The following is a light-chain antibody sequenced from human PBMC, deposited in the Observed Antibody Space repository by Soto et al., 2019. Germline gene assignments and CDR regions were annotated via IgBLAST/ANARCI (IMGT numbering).Light chain of an antibody. CDR1: QSISSW. J-gene: IGKJ1*01. CDR2: AAS. CDR3: QQYNSYS. Sequence: DIQMTQSPSTLSASVGDRATITCRASQSISSWLAWYQQKPGKAPKLLIFAASTLVRGVPSRFSGSGSGTEFTLTISSLQPDDFATYYCQQYNSYSFGQGTKV. V-gene: IGKV1-5*01.